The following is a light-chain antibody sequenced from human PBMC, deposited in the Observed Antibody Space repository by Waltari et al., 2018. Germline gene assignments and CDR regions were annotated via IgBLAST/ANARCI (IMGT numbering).Light chain of an antibody. CDR3: NSYTGSSSWV. Sequence: QSALTQSASTSASPGPSTTIPCTTTSSDVGISNYVPWYQQHPGKAPKLMLYDVSERPSGVSNRFSGSKSGNTASLTISGLQAEDEADYYCNSYTGSSSWVFGGGTRLTVL. CDR2: DVS. J-gene: IGLJ3*02. CDR1: SSDVGISNY. V-gene: IGLV2-14*01.